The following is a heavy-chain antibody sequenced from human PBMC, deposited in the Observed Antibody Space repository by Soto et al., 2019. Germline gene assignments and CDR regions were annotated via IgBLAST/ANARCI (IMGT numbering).Heavy chain of an antibody. Sequence: SVKVSCKASGGTYSSYAISWVRQAPGQGLEWMGGTIPIFGTANYAQKFQGRVTITADESTSTAYMELSSLRSEDTAVYYCARRLLEYSSGWYWFDPWGQGTLVTVSS. V-gene: IGHV1-69*13. CDR3: ARRLLEYSSGWYWFDP. D-gene: IGHD6-19*01. CDR2: TIPIFGTA. J-gene: IGHJ5*02. CDR1: GGTYSSYA.